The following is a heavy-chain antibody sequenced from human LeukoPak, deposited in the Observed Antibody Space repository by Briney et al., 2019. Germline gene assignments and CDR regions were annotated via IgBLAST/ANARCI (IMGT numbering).Heavy chain of an antibody. CDR1: GGSISSYY. V-gene: IGHV4-39*01. D-gene: IGHD3-10*01. CDR2: IYYSGST. Sequence: SETLSLTCTVSGGSISSYYWSWIRQPPGKGLEWIGSIYYSGSTYYNPSLKSRVTMSVDTSKNQFSLKLSSVTAADTAVYYCARRGGRRYYGSGTYFNDYYFDYWGQGTLVTVSS. CDR3: ARRGGRRYYGSGTYFNDYYFDY. J-gene: IGHJ4*02.